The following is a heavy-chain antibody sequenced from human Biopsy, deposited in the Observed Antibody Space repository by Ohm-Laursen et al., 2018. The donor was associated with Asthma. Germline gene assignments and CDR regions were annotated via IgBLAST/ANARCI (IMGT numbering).Heavy chain of an antibody. D-gene: IGHD3-3*01. CDR3: ASQSSGPDFWSGYYYFDY. Sequence: GSLRLSCAASGFDFSDYTMNWVRQAPGKGLEWVSSISSLSRYKYYSDSLRGRVTISRDNAKSSLHLQMSSLRAEDTAVYYCASQSSGPDFWSGYYYFDYWGQGTLVTVSS. CDR1: GFDFSDYT. J-gene: IGHJ4*02. V-gene: IGHV3-21*01. CDR2: ISSLSRYK.